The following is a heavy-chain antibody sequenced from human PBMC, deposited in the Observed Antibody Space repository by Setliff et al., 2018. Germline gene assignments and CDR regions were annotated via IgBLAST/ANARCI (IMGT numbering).Heavy chain of an antibody. CDR2: IHHSGKA. D-gene: IGHD3-10*01. CDR3: ARWDYESGNFYADY. J-gene: IGHJ4*02. Sequence: SETLSLTCTVSGGSISSGYYWGWIRQPPGKGLEWIVNIHHSGKAYYNPSLKSRVTMSVDTSKNHVSLRLTSVTAADTAVYYCARWDYESGNFYADYWGQGTLVTVSS. CDR1: GGSISSGYY. V-gene: IGHV4-38-2*02.